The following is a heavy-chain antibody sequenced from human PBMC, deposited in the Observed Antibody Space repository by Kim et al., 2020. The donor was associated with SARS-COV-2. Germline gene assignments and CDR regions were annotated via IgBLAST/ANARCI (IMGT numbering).Heavy chain of an antibody. J-gene: IGHJ4*02. Sequence: GGSLRLSCAASGFTFSSHDMHWVRQAPGKGLEWVAVISYDGSDKKYADSVKGRFTLSRVNSDNTLYLQMDSLRRDDTAVYYCAKELIAAGPFDYWSQGTLVTVSS. CDR1: GFTFSSHD. V-gene: IGHV3-30*18. CDR2: ISYDGSDK. CDR3: AKELIAAGPFDY. D-gene: IGHD6-6*01.